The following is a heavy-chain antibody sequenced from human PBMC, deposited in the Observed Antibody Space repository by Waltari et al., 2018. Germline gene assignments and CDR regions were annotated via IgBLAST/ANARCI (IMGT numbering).Heavy chain of an antibody. D-gene: IGHD6-13*01. CDR3: AKNPRQLVPAGWFDP. J-gene: IGHJ5*02. CDR1: GFTFSSYA. Sequence: EVQLLESGGGLVQPGGSLRLSCAASGFTFSSYAMSWVRQAPGKGLAGGSASRGRGGGTYDADAVKGRFTISRDNSKNTLYLQMNSLRAEDTAVYYCAKNPRQLVPAGWFDPWGQGTLVTVSS. CDR2: SRGRGGGT. V-gene: IGHV3-23*01.